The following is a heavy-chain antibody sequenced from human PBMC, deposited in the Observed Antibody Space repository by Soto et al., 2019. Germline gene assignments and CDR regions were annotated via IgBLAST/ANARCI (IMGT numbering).Heavy chain of an antibody. D-gene: IGHD2-21*02. CDR1: GGTFSSYA. V-gene: IGHV1-69*01. CDR2: IIPIFGTA. CDR3: AREEGDCGGDCYSGYFQY. Sequence: QVQLVQSGAEVKKPGSSVKVSCKASGGTFSSYAISWVRQAPGQGLEWMGGIIPIFGTANYAQKFQGRVTITADESTSTAYMELSSLRSEDTAVYYCAREEGDCGGDCYSGYFQYWGQGTLVTVSS. J-gene: IGHJ1*01.